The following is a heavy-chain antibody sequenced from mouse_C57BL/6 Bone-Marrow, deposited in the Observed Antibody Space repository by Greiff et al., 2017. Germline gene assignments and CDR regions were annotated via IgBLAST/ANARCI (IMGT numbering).Heavy chain of an antibody. CDR1: GYSFTDYN. J-gene: IGHJ3*01. CDR2: INPNYGTT. CDR3: ARFPYDGYHEPDGFAY. D-gene: IGHD2-3*01. Sequence: VQLQQSGPELVKPGASVKISCKASGYSFTDYNMNWVKQSNGKSLEWIGVINPNYGTTSYNQKFKGKATLTVDQSSSTASMQLNSLSSEDSAVYYFARFPYDGYHEPDGFAYWGQGTLVTVSA. V-gene: IGHV1-39*01.